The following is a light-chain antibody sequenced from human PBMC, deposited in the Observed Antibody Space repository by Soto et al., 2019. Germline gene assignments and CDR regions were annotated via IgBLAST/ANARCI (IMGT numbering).Light chain of an antibody. CDR1: ESVSSSY. CDR2: SGS. Sequence: EIVLTQSPGTLSLSPGERATLSCRASESVSSSYFAWYQQIPGQAPRLLIYSGSSRATGIPDRFSGSGSGTDFTLTISRLEPEDFAVYYCQQYGSSPRTFGQGTKVEIK. J-gene: IGKJ1*01. V-gene: IGKV3-20*01. CDR3: QQYGSSPRT.